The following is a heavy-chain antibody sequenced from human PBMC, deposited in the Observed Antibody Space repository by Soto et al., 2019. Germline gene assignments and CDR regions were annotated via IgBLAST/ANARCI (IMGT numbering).Heavy chain of an antibody. CDR3: ARGGKNKYYYDSSGPKGTDRFDP. CDR1: GGTFSSYS. J-gene: IGHJ5*02. CDR2: IIPILGIA. D-gene: IGHD3-22*01. Sequence: ASVKVSCKASGGTFSSYSISWVRQAPGQGLEWMGRIIPILGIANYAQKFQGRVTITADKSTSTAYMELSSLRSEDTAVYYCARGGKNKYYYDSSGPKGTDRFDPWGQGTLVTVSS. V-gene: IGHV1-69*04.